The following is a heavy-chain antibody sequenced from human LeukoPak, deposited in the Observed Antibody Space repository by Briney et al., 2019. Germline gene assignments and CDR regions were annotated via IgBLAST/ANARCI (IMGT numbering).Heavy chain of an antibody. CDR3: ARGSRMYYDILTGYYYFDY. D-gene: IGHD3-9*01. Sequence: PSETLSLTCSVSGGSISSGSYFWTWIRQPAGKGLEWIGRIYTSGTIYYNPSLKSRVTISVDTSKNQFSLKLSSVTAADTAVYYCARGSRMYYDILTGYYYFDYWGQGTLVTVSS. V-gene: IGHV4-61*02. CDR1: GGSISSGSYF. J-gene: IGHJ4*02. CDR2: IYTSGTI.